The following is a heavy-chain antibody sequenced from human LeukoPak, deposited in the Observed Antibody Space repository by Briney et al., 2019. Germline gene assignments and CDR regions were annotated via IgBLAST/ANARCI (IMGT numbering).Heavy chain of an antibody. CDR3: ARENYDSSGRREGDAFDI. V-gene: IGHV3-48*03. Sequence: GGSLTLSCEDSGFTFRSYEMNWVRQAPGKGLEWIAYLSSSGSAFSYADSVKGRFTIARDNAKNSLFLQMNSLRAEDTAVYYCARENYDSSGRREGDAFDIWGQGTMVTVSS. CDR1: GFTFRSYE. D-gene: IGHD3-22*01. J-gene: IGHJ3*02. CDR2: LSSSGSAF.